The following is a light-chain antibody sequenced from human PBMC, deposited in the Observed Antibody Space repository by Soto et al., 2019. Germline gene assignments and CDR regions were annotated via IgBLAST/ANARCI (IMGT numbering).Light chain of an antibody. V-gene: IGLV2-11*01. CDR2: DVS. J-gene: IGLJ1*01. CDR1: SNDVGGYNY. Sequence: QSALTQPRSVSGSPGQSVTISCTGTSNDVGGYNYVSWYQQHPGKAPKLMIYDVSKRPSGVPDRFSGSKSGNTASLTISGLQAEDEADYYCCSYAGSSYVFGTGTKVTV. CDR3: CSYAGSSYV.